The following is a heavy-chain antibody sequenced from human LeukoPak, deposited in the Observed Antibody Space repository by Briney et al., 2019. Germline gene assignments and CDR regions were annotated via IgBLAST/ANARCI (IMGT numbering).Heavy chain of an antibody. V-gene: IGHV5-51*01. D-gene: IGHD6-6*01. Sequence: GESLKISCKGSGYSFTSYWIGWVRQMPGKGLEWMGIIYPGDSDTRYSPSFQGQVTISADKSISTAYLQWSSLKASDTAMYYCARRSFPGEYSSLSFDYWGQGTLVTVSS. CDR3: ARRSFPGEYSSLSFDY. CDR2: IYPGDSDT. CDR1: GYSFTSYW. J-gene: IGHJ4*02.